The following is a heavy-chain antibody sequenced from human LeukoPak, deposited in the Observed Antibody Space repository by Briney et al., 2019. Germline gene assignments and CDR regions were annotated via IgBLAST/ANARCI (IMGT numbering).Heavy chain of an antibody. CDR3: ARGSGYDGFDY. Sequence: PGGSLRLSCAASGFTFSSYAMHWVRQAPGKGLEWVAVISYDGTNKYYADSVKGRFTISRDNSKNTLYLQMNSLRAEDTAVYYCARGSGYDGFDYWGQGILVTVSS. V-gene: IGHV3-30-3*01. J-gene: IGHJ4*02. CDR2: ISYDGTNK. D-gene: IGHD5-12*01. CDR1: GFTFSSYA.